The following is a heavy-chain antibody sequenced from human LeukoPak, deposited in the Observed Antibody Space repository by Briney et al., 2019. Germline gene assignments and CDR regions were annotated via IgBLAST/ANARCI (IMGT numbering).Heavy chain of an antibody. Sequence: PGGSLRLSCAASGFTFSSYAMSWVRQAPGKGLEWVSAISGSGGSTYYADSVKGRFTISRDNSKNTLYLQMNSLRAEDTAVYYCARVHKQWPSGDFFDYWGQGTLVTVSS. D-gene: IGHD6-19*01. V-gene: IGHV3-23*01. CDR1: GFTFSSYA. CDR3: ARVHKQWPSGDFFDY. CDR2: ISGSGGST. J-gene: IGHJ4*02.